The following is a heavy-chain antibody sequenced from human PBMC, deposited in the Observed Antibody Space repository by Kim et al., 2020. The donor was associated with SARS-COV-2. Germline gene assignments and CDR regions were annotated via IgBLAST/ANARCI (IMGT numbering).Heavy chain of an antibody. J-gene: IGHJ4*02. CDR3: ARITMVRGVDY. Sequence: TNYNPSLKSRVTISVDTSKNQFSLKLSSVTAADTAVYYCARITMVRGVDYWGQGTLVTVSS. D-gene: IGHD3-10*01. V-gene: IGHV4-34*01. CDR2: T.